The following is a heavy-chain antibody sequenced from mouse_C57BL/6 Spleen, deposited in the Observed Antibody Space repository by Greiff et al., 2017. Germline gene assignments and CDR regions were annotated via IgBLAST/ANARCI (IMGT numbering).Heavy chain of an antibody. CDR3: ARRDYSNYPYAMDY. CDR2: IHPNSGST. D-gene: IGHD2-5*01. J-gene: IGHJ4*01. CDR1: GYTFTSYW. Sequence: VQLQQPGAELVKPGASVKLSCKASGYTFTSYWMHWVKQRPGQGLEWIGMIHPNSGSTNYNEKFKSKATLTVDKSSSTAYMQLSSLTSEDSAVYYCARRDYSNYPYAMDYWGQGTSVTVSS. V-gene: IGHV1-64*01.